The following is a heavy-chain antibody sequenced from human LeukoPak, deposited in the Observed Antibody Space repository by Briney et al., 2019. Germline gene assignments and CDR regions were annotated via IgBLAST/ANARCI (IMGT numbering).Heavy chain of an antibody. CDR3: ARGGYNIWEYYFGY. J-gene: IGHJ4*02. CDR1: GGSISSSSYY. Sequence: PSETLSLTCTVSGGSISSSSYYWGWIRQPPGKGLEWIGYIDYSGNTNYNPSLKSRVTISVDTSKKQFSLKLSSVTAADTAVYYCARGGYNIWEYYFGYWGQGTLVTVSS. D-gene: IGHD5-24*01. CDR2: IDYSGNT. V-gene: IGHV4-61*05.